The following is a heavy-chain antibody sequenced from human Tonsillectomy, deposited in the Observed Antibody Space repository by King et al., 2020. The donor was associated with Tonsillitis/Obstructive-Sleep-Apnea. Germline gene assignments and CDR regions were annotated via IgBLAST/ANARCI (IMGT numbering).Heavy chain of an antibody. V-gene: IGHV4-31*03. CDR3: ARDIVVVPAAHYYYYYGMDV. Sequence: VQLQESGPGLVKPSQTLSLTCTVSGGSISSGGYYWSWIRQHPGQGLEWIGYIYYSGSTYYNPSLKSRVTISVDTSKNQFSLKLSSVTAADTAVYYCARDIVVVPAAHYYYYYGMDVWGQGTTVTVSS. CDR1: GGSISSGGYY. J-gene: IGHJ6*02. CDR2: IYYSGST. D-gene: IGHD2-2*01.